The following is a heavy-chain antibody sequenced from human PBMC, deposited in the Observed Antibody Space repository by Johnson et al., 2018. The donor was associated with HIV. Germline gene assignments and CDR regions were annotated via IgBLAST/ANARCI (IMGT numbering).Heavy chain of an antibody. CDR2: MSYDGSNK. CDR3: ARGMVVAATKAFDI. J-gene: IGHJ3*02. D-gene: IGHD2-15*01. Sequence: VQVVESGGGVVQPGKSLRLSCAASGFTFSSHAMHWVRQAPGKGLEWVACMSYDGSNKYYADSVKGRFTISRDNSKNTLYLQMNSLRAEDTAVYYCARGMVVAATKAFDIWGQGTMVTVSS. V-gene: IGHV3-30-3*01. CDR1: GFTFSSHA.